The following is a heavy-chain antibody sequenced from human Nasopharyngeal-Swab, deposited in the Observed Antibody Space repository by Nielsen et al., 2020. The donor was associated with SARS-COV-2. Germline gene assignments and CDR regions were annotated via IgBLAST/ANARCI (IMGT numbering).Heavy chain of an antibody. CDR1: GFTFSSYA. Sequence: GESLKISCAASGFTFSSYAMSWVRQAPGKGLEWVSVIYSGGSSTYYADSVKGRFTISRDNSKNTLYLQMNSRRAEDTAVYYCARGNDFRSGYHPYYYDYWGQGTVVTVSS. D-gene: IGHD3-3*01. J-gene: IGHJ4*02. CDR2: IYSGGSST. V-gene: IGHV3-23*03. CDR3: ARGNDFRSGYHPYYYDY.